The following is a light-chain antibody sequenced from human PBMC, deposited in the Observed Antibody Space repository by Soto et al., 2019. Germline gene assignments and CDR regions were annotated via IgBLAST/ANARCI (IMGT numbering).Light chain of an antibody. CDR1: SSDVGGYNY. V-gene: IGLV2-14*01. CDR3: AAWDDSLNGGV. J-gene: IGLJ1*01. CDR2: EVS. Sequence: QSVLTQPASVSGSRGQTITMSCTGTSSDVGGYNYVSWYQQHPGKAPKLMIYEVSNRPSGVSNRFSGSKSGTSASLAVSGLQSEDEADYYCAAWDDSLNGGVFGTGTKVTVL.